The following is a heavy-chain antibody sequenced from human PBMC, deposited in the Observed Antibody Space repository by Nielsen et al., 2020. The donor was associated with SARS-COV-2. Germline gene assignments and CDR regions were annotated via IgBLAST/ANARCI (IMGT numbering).Heavy chain of an antibody. CDR3: AKDDGSTYFNWFDS. Sequence: GGSLRLSCAGSGFTFSAYAMHWVRQAPGRGLEWVALISYDESKRHYSDSVKGRFTISRDNSKKTLYLEMDSLRVEDTAVYYCAKDDGSTYFNWFDSWGQGTPVTVSS. CDR2: ISYDESKR. CDR1: GFTFSAYA. V-gene: IGHV3-30*18. D-gene: IGHD4-11*01. J-gene: IGHJ5*01.